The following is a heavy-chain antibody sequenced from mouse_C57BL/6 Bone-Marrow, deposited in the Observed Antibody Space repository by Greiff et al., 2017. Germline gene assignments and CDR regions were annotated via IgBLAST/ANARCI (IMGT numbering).Heavy chain of an antibody. CDR2: IDPENGDT. V-gene: IGHV14-4*01. D-gene: IGHD2-12*01. CDR3: TIRLRFAY. Sequence: VQLQQSGAELVRPGASVKLSCTASGFNIKDDYMHWVKPRPEQGLEWIGWIDPENGDTEYASKFQGKATITADTSSNTAYLQLSSLTSEDTAVYYCTIRLRFAYWGQGTLVTVSA. J-gene: IGHJ3*01. CDR1: GFNIKDDY.